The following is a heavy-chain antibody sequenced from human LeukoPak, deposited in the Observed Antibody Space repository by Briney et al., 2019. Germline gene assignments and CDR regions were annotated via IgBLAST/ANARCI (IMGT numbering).Heavy chain of an antibody. J-gene: IGHJ4*02. CDR1: GYSFTSYG. Sequence: ASVKVSCKASGYSFTSYGISWVRQAPGQGLEWMGWISAYNGNTNYAQKLQGRVTMTTDTSTSTAYMELRSLRSDDTAVYYCARDRRYYDSSGYYYVHWGQGTLVTVSS. CDR2: ISAYNGNT. CDR3: ARDRRYYDSSGYYYVH. V-gene: IGHV1-18*01. D-gene: IGHD3-22*01.